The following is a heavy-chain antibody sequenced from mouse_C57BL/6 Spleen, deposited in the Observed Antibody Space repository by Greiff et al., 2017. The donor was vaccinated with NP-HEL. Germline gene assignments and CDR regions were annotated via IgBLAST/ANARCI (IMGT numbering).Heavy chain of an antibody. J-gene: IGHJ3*01. V-gene: IGHV1-50*01. CDR1: GYTFTSYW. CDR2: IDPSDSYT. Sequence: QVQLKQPGAELVKPGASVKLSCKASGYTFTSYWMQWVKQRPGQGLEWIGEIDPSDSYTNYNQKFKGKATLTVDTSSSTAYMQLSSLTSEDSAVYYCARRGTAPWFDYWGQGTLVTVSA. CDR3: ARRGTAPWFDY. D-gene: IGHD3-3*01.